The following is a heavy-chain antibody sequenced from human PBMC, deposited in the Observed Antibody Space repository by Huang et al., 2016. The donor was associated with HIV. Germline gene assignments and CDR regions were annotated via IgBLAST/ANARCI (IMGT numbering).Heavy chain of an antibody. J-gene: IGHJ4*02. CDR1: GLTFSGSA. CDR2: IRSKANSYAT. CDR3: WISVVTASGY. V-gene: IGHV3-73*02. Sequence: EVQLVESGGGLVQPGGSLKLSCAASGLTFSGSAMHWVRQGSGKGLEWVGRIRSKANSYATAYAASLKGRFTISRDDSKNTAYLQMNSLKTEDTAVYYCWISVVTASGYWGQGTLVTVSS. D-gene: IGHD2-21*02.